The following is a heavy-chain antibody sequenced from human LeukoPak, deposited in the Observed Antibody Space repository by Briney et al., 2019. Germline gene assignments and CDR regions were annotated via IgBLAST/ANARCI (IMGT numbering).Heavy chain of an antibody. D-gene: IGHD3-22*01. CDR2: MNPSSGNT. CDR3: ARLTYYYDSSGYYYIDS. CDR1: GYTFTSYN. J-gene: IGHJ4*02. Sequence: ASVKVSCKASGYTFTSYNINWVRQATGQGLEWMGWMNPSSGNTPYAQKFQGRVTMTRDASISTAYMDLSSLRPEDTAVYYCARLTYYYDSSGYYYIDSWGQGTLVTVSS. V-gene: IGHV1-8*01.